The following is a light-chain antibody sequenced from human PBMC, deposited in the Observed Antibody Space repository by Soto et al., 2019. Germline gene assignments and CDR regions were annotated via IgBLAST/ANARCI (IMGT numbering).Light chain of an antibody. CDR3: QQYGDSPLT. J-gene: IGKJ3*01. Sequence: EIVLTQSPGTLSLSAGERATVSCRASQSVNNNFLAWYQLRPGQAPRLLIYAASTRAAAVPDRFTGSGSGTDFALTISRLEPEDFGVYYCQQYGDSPLTSGPGTKVDIK. CDR2: AAS. CDR1: QSVNNNF. V-gene: IGKV3-20*01.